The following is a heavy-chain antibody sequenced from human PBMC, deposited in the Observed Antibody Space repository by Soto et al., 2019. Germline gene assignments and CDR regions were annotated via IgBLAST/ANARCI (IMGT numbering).Heavy chain of an antibody. Sequence: GGSLRLSCVASGFTFSSYWMHWVRQVPGKGLVWVSRINGDGSTTNYADSVKGRFTISRDNAKNTLYLQMNTLRAEDTALYYYVKSSTGTYGLFDYWGQGTLVTVSS. V-gene: IGHV3-74*01. D-gene: IGHD3-10*01. J-gene: IGHJ4*02. CDR2: INGDGSTT. CDR1: GFTFSSYW. CDR3: VKSSTGTYGLFDY.